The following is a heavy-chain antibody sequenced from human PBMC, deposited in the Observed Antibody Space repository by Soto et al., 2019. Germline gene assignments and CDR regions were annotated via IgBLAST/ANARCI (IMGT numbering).Heavy chain of an antibody. Sequence: QITLKESGPTLVTHTQTLTLTCTFSGFSLTTSGVGVGWIRQPPGKAPEWLALIYWDDDKRYSPSLKSRLTITKDTSENQVVLKMTNMDPVDTATCYCALCMDGENYRDWGQGTLVTVSS. J-gene: IGHJ4*02. CDR1: GFSLTTSGVG. V-gene: IGHV2-5*02. D-gene: IGHD3-16*02. CDR2: IYWDDDK. CDR3: ALCMDGENYRD.